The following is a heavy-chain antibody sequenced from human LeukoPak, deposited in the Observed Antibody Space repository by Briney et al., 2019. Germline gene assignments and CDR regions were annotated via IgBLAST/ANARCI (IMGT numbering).Heavy chain of an antibody. CDR1: GGSISSSSYY. D-gene: IGHD4-17*01. CDR2: IYYSGST. Sequence: PSETLSLTCTVSGGSISSSSYYWGWIRQPPGKGLEWIGSIYYSGSTYYNPSLKSRVTISVDTSKNQFSLKLSSVTAADTAVYYCASTSDYGDRDFDYWGQGTLVTVSS. J-gene: IGHJ4*02. V-gene: IGHV4-39*07. CDR3: ASTSDYGDRDFDY.